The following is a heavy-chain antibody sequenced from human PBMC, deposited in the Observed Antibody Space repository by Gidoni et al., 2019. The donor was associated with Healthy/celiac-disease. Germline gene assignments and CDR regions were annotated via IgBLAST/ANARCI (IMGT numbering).Heavy chain of an antibody. CDR1: GYTFTGYY. V-gene: IGHV1-2*04. J-gene: IGHJ3*02. D-gene: IGHD1-1*01. Sequence: QVQLVQSGAEVKQPGASVKVSCKASGYTFTGYYMHCVRQAPGQGLEWMGWINPNRGGTNYAQKFQGWVTMTRDTSISTAYMELSRLRSDDTAVYYCARGFPSSHYLLGWNHPYDAFDIWGQGTMVTVSS. CDR2: INPNRGGT. CDR3: ARGFPSSHYLLGWNHPYDAFDI.